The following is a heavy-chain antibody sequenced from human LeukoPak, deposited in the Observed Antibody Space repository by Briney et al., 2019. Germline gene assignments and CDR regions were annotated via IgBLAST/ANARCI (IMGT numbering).Heavy chain of an antibody. Sequence: PGGSLRLSCAASGFTFSSYSMNWVRQAPGKGLEWVSAISGSGGSTYYADSVKGRFTIFRDNSKNTLYLQMNSLRAEDTAVYYCAKDPVARYNNWFDPWGQGTLVTVSS. CDR3: AKDPVARYNNWFDP. J-gene: IGHJ5*02. CDR2: ISGSGGST. CDR1: GFTFSSYS. D-gene: IGHD5-12*01. V-gene: IGHV3-23*01.